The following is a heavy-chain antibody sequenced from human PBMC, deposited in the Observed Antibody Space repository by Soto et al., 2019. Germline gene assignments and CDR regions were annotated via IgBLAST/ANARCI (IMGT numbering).Heavy chain of an antibody. J-gene: IGHJ4*02. V-gene: IGHV3-30-3*01. CDR3: ASAYEGDYFDY. Sequence: QVQLVESGGGVVQPGRSLRLSCAASGFTFSSYAMHWVRQAPGKGLEWVAVISYDGSNKYYADSVKGRFTISRDNSKNTLYLQMNSLRAEETAVYYCASAYEGDYFDYWGQGTLVTDSS. CDR1: GFTFSSYA. D-gene: IGHD3-16*01. CDR2: ISYDGSNK.